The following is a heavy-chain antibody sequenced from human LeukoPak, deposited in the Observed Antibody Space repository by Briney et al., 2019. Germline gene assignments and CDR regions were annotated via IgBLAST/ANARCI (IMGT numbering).Heavy chain of an antibody. CDR1: GGSISSSSYY. V-gene: IGHV4-39*07. CDR2: IYYSGST. D-gene: IGHD6-13*01. Sequence: SETLSLTCTVSGGSISSSSYYWGWIRQPPGKGLEWIGSIYYSGSTYYNPSLKSRVTISVDTSKNQFSLKLSSVTAADTAVYYCARDRPTTIAAAGPGRWFDPWGQGTLVTVSS. J-gene: IGHJ5*02. CDR3: ARDRPTTIAAAGPGRWFDP.